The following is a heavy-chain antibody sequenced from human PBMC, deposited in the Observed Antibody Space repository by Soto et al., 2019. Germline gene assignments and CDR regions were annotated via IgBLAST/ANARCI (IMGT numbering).Heavy chain of an antibody. J-gene: IGHJ6*02. Sequence: QVQLVQSGAEVKKPGSSVKVSCKASGGTFSSYDISWVRQAPGQGLEWMGGIIPIFGTANYAQKFQGRVTITADESTSTAYMELSSLRSEDTAVYYCARSGYSSSWPNYYYYGMDVWGQGTTVTVSS. CDR3: ARSGYSSSWPNYYYYGMDV. CDR1: GGTFSSYD. D-gene: IGHD6-13*01. CDR2: IIPIFGTA. V-gene: IGHV1-69*01.